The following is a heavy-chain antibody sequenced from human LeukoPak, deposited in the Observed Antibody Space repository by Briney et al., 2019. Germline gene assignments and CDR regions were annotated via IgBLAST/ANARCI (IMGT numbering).Heavy chain of an antibody. J-gene: IGHJ5*02. CDR2: IYPGDSDT. V-gene: IGHV5-51*01. Sequence: GESLKISCKGSGFSFTTYWIGWVRQMPGKGLEWMGIIYPGDSDTRYSPSFQGQVTISADKSINTAYLQWSSLKASDTAMYYCARSSEWYSSGWYGPKGSWFDPWGQGTLVTVSS. D-gene: IGHD6-19*01. CDR1: GFSFTTYW. CDR3: ARSSEWYSSGWYGPKGSWFDP.